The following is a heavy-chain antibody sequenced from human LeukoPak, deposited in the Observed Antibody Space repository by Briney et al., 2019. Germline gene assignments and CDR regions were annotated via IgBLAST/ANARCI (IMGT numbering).Heavy chain of an antibody. V-gene: IGHV4-34*01. J-gene: IGHJ4*02. CDR3: ARGGGITILGVVISPFDY. CDR2: INHSGST. D-gene: IGHD3-3*01. Sequence: KPSETLFLTCAVYGGFFSGYYWCWSRPPPGKGLEWIGEINHSGSTNYNPSLKSRVTISVDTSKNQFSLQLSSVTAADTAVYYCARGGGITILGVVISPFDYWGQGTLVTVSS. CDR1: GGFFSGYY.